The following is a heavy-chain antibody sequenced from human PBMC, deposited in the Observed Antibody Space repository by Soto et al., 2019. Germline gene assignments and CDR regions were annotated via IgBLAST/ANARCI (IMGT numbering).Heavy chain of an antibody. Sequence: QVQLVESGGGVVQPGRSLRLSCAASGFTFSSYAMHWVRQAPGKGLEWVAVISYDGSNKYYADSVKGRFTISRDNSTNTLYLQMNSRRTEDTAVHYCVRDGNPYDSSGPCFDYWGQGPLVTVSS. CDR3: VRDGNPYDSSGPCFDY. CDR1: GFTFSSYA. D-gene: IGHD3-22*01. J-gene: IGHJ4*02. CDR2: ISYDGSNK. V-gene: IGHV3-30-3*01.